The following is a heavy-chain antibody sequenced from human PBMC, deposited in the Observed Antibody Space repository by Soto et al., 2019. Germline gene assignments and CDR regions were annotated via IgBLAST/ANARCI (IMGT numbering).Heavy chain of an antibody. J-gene: IGHJ6*02. CDR1: GFTFSNYE. V-gene: IGHV3-48*03. CDR2: ISSNGRTL. D-gene: IGHD3-3*01. Sequence: EMQLVESGGGLVQPGGSLRLSCAASGFTFSNYEFNWVRQAPGKGLEWVSYISSNGRTLYYADSLTGRFIISRDDASNSLYLQMNSLRADDTAVYYCAREGLGRRIIQPYYHDGTDVWGHGTTVIVSS. CDR3: AREGLGRRIIQPYYHDGTDV.